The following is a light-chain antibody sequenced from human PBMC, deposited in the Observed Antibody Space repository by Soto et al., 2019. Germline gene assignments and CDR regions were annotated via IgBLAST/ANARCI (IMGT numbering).Light chain of an antibody. CDR3: QQYDNLLPT. J-gene: IGKJ5*01. CDR2: DAS. Sequence: DIQMTQSPSSLSASVGDRVTITCQASQDISNYLNWYQQKPGKAPKLLIYDASNLETGVPSRFSGSGSGTDFTFTISSLQPEEIATYYCQQYDNLLPTFGQGTLLEIK. CDR1: QDISNY. V-gene: IGKV1-33*01.